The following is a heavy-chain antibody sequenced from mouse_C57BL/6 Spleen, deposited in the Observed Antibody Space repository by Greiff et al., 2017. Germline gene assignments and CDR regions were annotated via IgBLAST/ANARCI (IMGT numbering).Heavy chain of an antibody. CDR2: IDPSDSYT. Sequence: VQLQQPGAELVMPGASVKLSCKASGYTFTSYWMHWVKQRPGQGLEWIGEIDPSDSYTNYNQKFKGKSTLTVDKSSSTAYMQLSSLTSEDSAVYYCARADYGSSYRDFDYWGQGTTLTVSS. CDR1: GYTFTSYW. D-gene: IGHD1-1*01. CDR3: ARADYGSSYRDFDY. J-gene: IGHJ2*01. V-gene: IGHV1-69*01.